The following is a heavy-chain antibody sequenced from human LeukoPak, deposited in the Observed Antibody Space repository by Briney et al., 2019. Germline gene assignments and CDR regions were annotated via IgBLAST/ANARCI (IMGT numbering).Heavy chain of an antibody. CDR1: GGSISSYY. V-gene: IGHV4-4*07. D-gene: IGHD1-26*01. CDR2: IYTSGST. J-gene: IGHJ5*02. CDR3: AGTIVGATIALLRRRWFDP. Sequence: RPSETLSLTCTVSGGSISSYYWSWIRQPAGKGLEWIGRIYTSGSTNYNPSLKSRVTMSVDTSKNQFSLKLSSVTAADTAVYYCAGTIVGATIALLRRRWFDPWGQGTLVTVSS.